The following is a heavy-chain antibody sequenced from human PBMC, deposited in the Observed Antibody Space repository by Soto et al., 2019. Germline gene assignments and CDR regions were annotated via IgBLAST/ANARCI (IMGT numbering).Heavy chain of an antibody. D-gene: IGHD3-10*01. J-gene: IGHJ4*02. CDR3: ARGRGLFDY. V-gene: IGHV3-23*01. CDR1: GFMFSNYD. CDR2: TSGRSDGT. Sequence: GGSLRLSCEGSGFMFSNYDMTWVRQAPGKGLERVAATSGRSDGTFYAGFVRGRFTISRDNSKNTLYLQMNSLTAEDTALYYCARGRGLFDYWGQGTLVTVSS.